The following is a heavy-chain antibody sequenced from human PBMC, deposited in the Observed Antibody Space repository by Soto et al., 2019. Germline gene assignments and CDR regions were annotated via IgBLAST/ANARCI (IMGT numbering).Heavy chain of an antibody. V-gene: IGHV3-30*04. D-gene: IGHD2-15*01. J-gene: IGHJ4*02. CDR1: GFTFSSYA. CDR2: ISYDGSNK. CDR3: AKVFVLRGPFDY. Sequence: GGSLRLSCAASGFTFSSYAMHWVRQAPGKGLEWVVVISYDGSNKYYADSVNGRFTISRENSKNTLYLQMNSLRAEDTAVYYCAKVFVLRGPFDYWGQGTLVTVSS.